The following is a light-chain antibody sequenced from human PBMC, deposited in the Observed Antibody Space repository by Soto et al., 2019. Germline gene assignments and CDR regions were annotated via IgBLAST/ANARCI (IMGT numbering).Light chain of an antibody. V-gene: IGKV4-1*01. CDR2: WAS. CDR3: QQYYDNPTWT. Sequence: IVMTQSPDSLAVSLGERATINCKSSQSILYSSDNKHYLAWYQQKPGQPPKLLIYWASTRESGVPDRFSGSGSGTDFTLTISTLQAEDVAVYYCQQYYDNPTWTFGQGTKVDI. CDR1: QSILYSSDNKHY. J-gene: IGKJ1*01.